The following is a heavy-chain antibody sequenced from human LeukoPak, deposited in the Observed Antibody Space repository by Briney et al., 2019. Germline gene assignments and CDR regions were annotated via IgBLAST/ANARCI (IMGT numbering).Heavy chain of an antibody. D-gene: IGHD3-3*01. Sequence: SETLSLTCAVYGGSFSGYYWSWIRQPPGKGLEWIGEINHSGSTNYNPSLKSRVTISVATSKNQFSLKLSSVTAADTAVYYCARGGSNYDFWSGYYIYWGQGTLVTVSS. V-gene: IGHV4-34*01. CDR2: INHSGST. CDR1: GGSFSGYY. CDR3: ARGGSNYDFWSGYYIY. J-gene: IGHJ4*02.